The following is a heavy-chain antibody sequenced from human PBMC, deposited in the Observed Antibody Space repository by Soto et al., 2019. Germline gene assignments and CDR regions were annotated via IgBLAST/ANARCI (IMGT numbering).Heavy chain of an antibody. CDR1: GFTFSGHW. CDR2: IETDGSAT. CDR3: ATVFDF. J-gene: IGHJ4*02. V-gene: IGHV3-74*01. D-gene: IGHD4-17*01. Sequence: EEQLVESGGGLVQPGESLRLSCAASGFTFSGHWIHWVHQAPGKGLEWVSRIETDGSATSYADSVKGRFTISTDNAKNTVYLQMNSLRAEDTAVYYCATVFDFWGQGTLVTVSS.